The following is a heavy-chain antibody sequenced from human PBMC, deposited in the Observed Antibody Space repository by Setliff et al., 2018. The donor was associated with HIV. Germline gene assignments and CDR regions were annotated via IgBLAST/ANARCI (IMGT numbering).Heavy chain of an antibody. D-gene: IGHD2-2*01. CDR3: ASFSGSYHKYNWFDP. V-gene: IGHV4-39*01. Sequence: SETLSLTCTVSGGSISSSSYYWGWIRQPPGKGLEWIGSIYYSGSTYYNPSLKSRVTISVDTSMNQFSLKLSSVTAADTAVYYCASFSGSYHKYNWFDPWGQGTLVTVSS. J-gene: IGHJ5*02. CDR1: GGSISSSSYY. CDR2: IYYSGST.